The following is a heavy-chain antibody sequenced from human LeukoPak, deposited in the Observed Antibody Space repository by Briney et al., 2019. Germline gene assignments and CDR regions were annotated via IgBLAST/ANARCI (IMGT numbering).Heavy chain of an antibody. CDR1: GGTFSSYA. D-gene: IGHD3-22*01. J-gene: IGHJ4*02. CDR2: IIPIFGIA. Sequence: SVKVSCQASGGTFSSYAISWVRQAPGQGLEWMGRIIPIFGIANYAQKFQGRVTITADKSTSTAYMELSSLRSEDTAVYYCARDRDSSGGVFDYWGQGTLVTVSS. CDR3: ARDRDSSGGVFDY. V-gene: IGHV1-69*04.